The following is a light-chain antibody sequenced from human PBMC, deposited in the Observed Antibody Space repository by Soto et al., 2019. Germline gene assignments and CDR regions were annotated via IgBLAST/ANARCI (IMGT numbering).Light chain of an antibody. V-gene: IGKV1-5*01. J-gene: IGKJ1*01. CDR3: QQYNSYS. CDR1: QDINTY. Sequence: DIQMTQSPSTLSASIGDRVTITCRASQDINTYLAWYQHKPGKAPKVLIYGASSLESGVPSRFSGSGSGTEFTLTISSLQPDDSATYYCQQYNSYSFGQGTKVEIK. CDR2: GAS.